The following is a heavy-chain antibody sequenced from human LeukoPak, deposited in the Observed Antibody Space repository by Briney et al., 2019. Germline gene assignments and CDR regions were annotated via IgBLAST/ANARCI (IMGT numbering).Heavy chain of an antibody. Sequence: GGSLRLSCAASGFSFSSYSMNWVRQAPGKGLEWVSYISSSSGTIFYADSVKGRFTISRDNAKNSLYLQMNSLRAEDTALYYCAKDTLNYYGSGSYDFWGQGTLVTVSS. D-gene: IGHD3-10*01. CDR2: ISSSSGTI. V-gene: IGHV3-48*04. J-gene: IGHJ4*02. CDR1: GFSFSSYS. CDR3: AKDTLNYYGSGSYDF.